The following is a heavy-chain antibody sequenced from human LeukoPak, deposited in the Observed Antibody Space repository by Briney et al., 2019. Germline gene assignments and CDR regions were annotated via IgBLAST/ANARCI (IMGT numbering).Heavy chain of an antibody. V-gene: IGHV4-59*01. CDR1: GGSISSYY. D-gene: IGHD3-22*01. J-gene: IGHJ6*03. CDR3: TRGSIAYYYMDV. Sequence: PSETLSLTCTVSGGSISSYYWSWIRQPPGKGLEWIGYISDSGSANYNPSLKSRVTISVDTSKNQFSLKLTSVTAADTAVYYCTRGSIAYYYMDVWGKGTTVTISS. CDR2: ISDSGSA.